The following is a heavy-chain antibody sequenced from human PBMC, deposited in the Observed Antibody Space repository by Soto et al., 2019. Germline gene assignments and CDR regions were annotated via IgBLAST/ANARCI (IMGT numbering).Heavy chain of an antibody. V-gene: IGHV1-2*04. Sequence: ASVKVSCKAAGYTFTGYYMHWVRQAPGQGLEWMGWINPNSGGTNYAQKFQGWVTMTRDTSISTAYMELSRLRSDDTAVYYCARDEGSRTGVSDAFDIWGQGTMVTVSS. CDR2: INPNSGGT. D-gene: IGHD7-27*01. CDR3: ARDEGSRTGVSDAFDI. J-gene: IGHJ3*02. CDR1: GYTFTGYY.